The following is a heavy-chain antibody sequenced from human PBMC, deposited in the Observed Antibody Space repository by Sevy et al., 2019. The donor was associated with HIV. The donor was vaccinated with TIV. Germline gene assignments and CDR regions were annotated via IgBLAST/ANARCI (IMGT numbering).Heavy chain of an antibody. Sequence: ASVKVSCKASGYTFTRYGITWVRQAPGQGLEWMGWTSVYNGNKNYEQKVQGRVTMTTDISTSTAYMELRSLRSDDTAMYYCARDRNNYDSSGYPKGMDVWGQGTTVTVSS. CDR2: TSVYNGNK. D-gene: IGHD3-22*01. CDR3: ARDRNNYDSSGYPKGMDV. V-gene: IGHV1-18*01. J-gene: IGHJ6*02. CDR1: GYTFTRYG.